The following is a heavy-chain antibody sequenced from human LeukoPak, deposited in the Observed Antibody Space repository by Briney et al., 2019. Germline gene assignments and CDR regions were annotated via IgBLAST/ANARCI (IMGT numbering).Heavy chain of an antibody. J-gene: IGHJ4*02. D-gene: IGHD3-10*01. CDR1: GFTFSSYW. CDR2: IKQDGSGK. Sequence: GGSLSLSCAASGFTFSSYWMSWVRQAPGKGLEWVANIKQDGSGKYYVDSVKGRFTISRDNAKNSLYLQMNSLRAEDTAVYYCARASDGFGELYSYGSSFDYWGQGTLVTVSS. CDR3: ARASDGFGELYSYGSSFDY. V-gene: IGHV3-7*03.